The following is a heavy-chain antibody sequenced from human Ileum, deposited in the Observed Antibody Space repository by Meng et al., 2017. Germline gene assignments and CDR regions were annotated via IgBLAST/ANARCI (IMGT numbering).Heavy chain of an antibody. D-gene: IGHD6-13*01. J-gene: IGHJ4*02. CDR2: TYYKSKWYN. V-gene: IGHV6-1*01. Sequence: QEERKQSGRGMVKPYKTLSLTRGNYGDSVSGNSGAWNWIGQSPSRGLECLGRTYYKSKWYNEYAESVQSRITISPASSKNQFSLQLNSVTPEDTAVYDCARGWAAAGFDYWGQGTLVTVSS. CDR3: ARGWAAAGFDY. CDR1: GDSVSGNSGA.